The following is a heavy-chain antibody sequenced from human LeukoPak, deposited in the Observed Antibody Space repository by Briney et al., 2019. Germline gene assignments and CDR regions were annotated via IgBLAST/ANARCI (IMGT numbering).Heavy chain of an antibody. CDR2: ISYDGSNK. Sequence: GRSLRLSCAASGFTFSSYGMHWVRQAPGKWLEWVAVISYDGSNKYYADSVKGRFTISRDNSKNTLYLQMNSLRAEDTAVYYCAKDPHYYGSGSYGDYFDYWGQGTLVTVSS. J-gene: IGHJ4*02. CDR1: GFTFSSYG. CDR3: AKDPHYYGSGSYGDYFDY. D-gene: IGHD3-10*01. V-gene: IGHV3-30*18.